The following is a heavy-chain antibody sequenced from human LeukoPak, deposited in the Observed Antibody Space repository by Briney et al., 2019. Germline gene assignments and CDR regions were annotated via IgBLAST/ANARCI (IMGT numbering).Heavy chain of an antibody. CDR1: GFTFSSYG. J-gene: IGHJ6*02. V-gene: IGHV3-30*18. D-gene: IGHD2-2*01. Sequence: PGRSLRLSCAASGFTFSSYGMHWVRQAPGKGLEWVAVISYDGSNKYYADSVKGQFTISRGNSKNTLYLQMSSLRAEDTAVYYCANGPCRSTSCYFYSYYGMDDWGQGTTVTVSS. CDR3: ANGPCRSTSCYFYSYYGMDD. CDR2: ISYDGSNK.